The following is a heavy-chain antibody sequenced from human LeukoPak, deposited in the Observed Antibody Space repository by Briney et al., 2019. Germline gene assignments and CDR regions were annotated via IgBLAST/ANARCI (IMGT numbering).Heavy chain of an antibody. J-gene: IGHJ4*02. CDR2: INPNSGGK. Sequence: ASVNVSCKASGYTFTGYYMHWVRQAPGQGLEWMGWINPNSGGKNYAQKFQGRVTMTRDTSISTAYMELSRVRSDDTAVYYCARGAHYHDSSEGYDYWGQGTLVTVSS. D-gene: IGHD3-22*01. CDR1: GYTFTGYY. CDR3: ARGAHYHDSSEGYDY. V-gene: IGHV1-2*02.